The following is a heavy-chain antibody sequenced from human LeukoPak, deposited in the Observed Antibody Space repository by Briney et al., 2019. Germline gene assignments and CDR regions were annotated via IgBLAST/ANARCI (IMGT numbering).Heavy chain of an antibody. CDR3: ARQPTAPDY. CDR2: IYYTGST. D-gene: IGHD4-11*01. V-gene: IGHV4-59*08. J-gene: IGHJ4*02. CDR1: GGSITNYY. Sequence: SETLSLTCTVSGGSITNYYWSWIRQPPGKGLEWIGTIYYTGSTHYNPSLKRRVTISVDTPKNQFSLKLSSVTAADTAVYYCARQPTAPDYWGQGTLVTVSS.